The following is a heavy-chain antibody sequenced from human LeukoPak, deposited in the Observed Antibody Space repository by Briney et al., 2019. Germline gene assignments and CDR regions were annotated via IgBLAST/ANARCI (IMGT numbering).Heavy chain of an antibody. J-gene: IGHJ5*02. CDR3: ARERGVAVAGEGVDP. Sequence: ASVRVSCKASGYTFTRHYIQWVRQAPGQGLEWMGIINPSGGSTSYAQKFQGRVTLTRDTSTSTVYMELSSLRSEDTAVYYCARERGVAVAGEGVDPWGQGTLVTVSS. V-gene: IGHV1-46*01. D-gene: IGHD6-19*01. CDR1: GYTFTRHY. CDR2: INPSGGST.